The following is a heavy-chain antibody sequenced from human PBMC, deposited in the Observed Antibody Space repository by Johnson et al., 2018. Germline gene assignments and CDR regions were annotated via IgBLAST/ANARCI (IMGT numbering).Heavy chain of an antibody. CDR3: AKDRWAGPTPPTWYYYMDV. J-gene: IGHJ6*03. CDR2: TYYRSKWYN. D-gene: IGHD6-19*01. V-gene: IGHV6-1*01. Sequence: QVQLQESGPGLVKPSQTLSLTCAISGDSVSSNSAAWNWIRQSPSRGIEWLGRTYYRSKWYNDYAVSVKSRITINPDTSKNQFSLQLNSVTPEDTAVYYCAKDRWAGPTPPTWYYYMDVWGKGTTVTVSS. CDR1: GDSVSSNSAA.